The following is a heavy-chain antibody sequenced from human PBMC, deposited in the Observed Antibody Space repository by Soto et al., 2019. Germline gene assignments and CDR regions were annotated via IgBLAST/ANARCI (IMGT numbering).Heavy chain of an antibody. CDR3: ARDVVRSTAGDS. Sequence: QLQLVQSGTEVKEPGSSVKVSCKASGGTFSTSSFVWVRQGPGQGLEWMGGIIPICTRTYFAQKFQGRVTFSADESTRTTYIELRILTSADMAIYYCARDVVRSTAGDSWGQGTLVIVSS. CDR2: IIPICTRT. CDR1: GGTFSTSS. D-gene: IGHD2-8*02. V-gene: IGHV1-69*01. J-gene: IGHJ4*02.